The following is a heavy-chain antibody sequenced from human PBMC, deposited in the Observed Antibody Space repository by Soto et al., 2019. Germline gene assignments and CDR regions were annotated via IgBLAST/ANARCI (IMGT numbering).Heavy chain of an antibody. Sequence: GESLKISFQGSGYTFTKHWITWLRQMPGKGLEWMGRINPSDSHTNYSPSFQGHVTMSVDKSISTAYLQWSSLKASDTAMYYCARHASYYVSSGYFGTYWGQGTLVTVSS. V-gene: IGHV5-10-1*01. D-gene: IGHD3-22*01. J-gene: IGHJ4*02. CDR1: GYTFTKHW. CDR2: INPSDSHT. CDR3: ARHASYYVSSGYFGTY.